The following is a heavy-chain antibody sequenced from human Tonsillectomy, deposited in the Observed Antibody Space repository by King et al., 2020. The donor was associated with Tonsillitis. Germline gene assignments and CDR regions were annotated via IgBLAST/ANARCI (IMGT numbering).Heavy chain of an antibody. J-gene: IGHJ4*02. V-gene: IGHV3-33*08. CDR1: GFTFSSYG. D-gene: IGHD6-13*01. Sequence: VQLVESGGGVVQPGRFLRLSCAASGFTFSSYGMHWGRQAPGKGPVGVAVIWYDGRNKYYADSVKGRFTISRDNSQNTQYLQMNSLRAEDTAVYYCARDSSSWYTTDYFDYWGQGTLVTVSS. CDR3: ARDSSSWYTTDYFDY. CDR2: IWYDGRNK.